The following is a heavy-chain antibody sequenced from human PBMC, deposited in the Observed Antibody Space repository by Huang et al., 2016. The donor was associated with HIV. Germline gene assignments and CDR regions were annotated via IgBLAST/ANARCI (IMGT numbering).Heavy chain of an antibody. V-gene: IGHV4-39*01. CDR3: ARHRTSSYIDS. Sequence: QLQLQQSGPGLVKPSETLSLTCSVSGGSISSSGYYWEWIRQPPGTGLECVGSIFYTGTFYYNPSLKSRATISIVPSENRFSLNLTSVTAADTALYFCARHRTSSYIDSWGRGSLVTVSS. CDR2: IFYTGTF. J-gene: IGHJ4*02. D-gene: IGHD3-10*01. CDR1: GGSISSSGYY.